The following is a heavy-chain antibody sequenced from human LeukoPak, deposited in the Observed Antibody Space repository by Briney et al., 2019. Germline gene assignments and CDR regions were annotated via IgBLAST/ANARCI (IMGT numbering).Heavy chain of an antibody. J-gene: IGHJ3*02. V-gene: IGHV4-59*08. D-gene: IGHD1/OR15-1a*01. CDR3: ARHGGTVAINDAFDI. Sequence: YIYYSGRTSYNPSLKSRVTISLATSNNQFSLRLDSVTAADTAVYFCARHGGTVAINDAFDIWGQGTMVTVSS. CDR2: IYYSGRT.